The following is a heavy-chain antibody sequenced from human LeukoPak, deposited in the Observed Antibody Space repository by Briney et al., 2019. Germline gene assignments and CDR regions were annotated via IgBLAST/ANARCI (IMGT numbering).Heavy chain of an antibody. Sequence: SGTLSLTCAVSGGSISSSNWWSWVRQPPGKGLEWIGEIYHSGNTNYNPSLKSRVTISVDTSKNQFSLKLSSVTAADTAVYYCACDCYDLDAFDIWGQGTMVTVSS. CDR3: ACDCYDLDAFDI. CDR2: IYHSGNT. V-gene: IGHV4-4*02. D-gene: IGHD2-21*02. CDR1: GGSISSSNW. J-gene: IGHJ3*02.